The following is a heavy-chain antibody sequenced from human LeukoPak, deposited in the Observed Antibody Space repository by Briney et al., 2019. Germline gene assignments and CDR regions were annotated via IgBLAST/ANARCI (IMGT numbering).Heavy chain of an antibody. D-gene: IGHD6-6*01. CDR1: GYTFTGYY. Sequence: RASVKVSCKASGYTFTGYYMHWVRQAPGQGLEWMGWINPNSGGTNYAQKFQGRVTMTRDTSISTAYVELSRLRSDDTAVYYCASASSSATWKGYSLLYVWGQGTLVTVSS. CDR3: ASASSSATWKGYSLLYV. J-gene: IGHJ4*02. CDR2: INPNSGGT. V-gene: IGHV1-2*02.